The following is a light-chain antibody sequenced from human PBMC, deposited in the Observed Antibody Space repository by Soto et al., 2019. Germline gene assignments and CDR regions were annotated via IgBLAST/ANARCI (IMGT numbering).Light chain of an antibody. CDR3: CSYAGSRNGV. J-gene: IGLJ1*01. CDR2: GVT. Sequence: QSVLTQPPSASGSPGQSVAISCTGTSSDVGAYDHVSWYQQHPGKAPKFLIYGVTRRPSGVPDRFSGSKSGNTASLTVSGLQTEDEADYYCCSYAGSRNGVFGTGTKLTVL. V-gene: IGLV2-8*01. CDR1: SSDVGAYDH.